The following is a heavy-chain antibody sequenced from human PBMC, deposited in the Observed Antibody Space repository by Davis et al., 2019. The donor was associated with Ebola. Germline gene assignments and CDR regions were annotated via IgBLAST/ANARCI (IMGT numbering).Heavy chain of an antibody. CDR2: IYTSGST. CDR1: GGSISSGSYY. V-gene: IGHV4-61*09. D-gene: IGHD6-19*01. Sequence: LRLSCTVSGGSISSGSYYWSWIRQPAGKGLEWIGHIYTSGSTNYNPSLKSRVTISVDTSKNQFSLKLSSVTAADTAVYYCARDYHSSGYRWGQGTLVTVSS. J-gene: IGHJ4*02. CDR3: ARDYHSSGYR.